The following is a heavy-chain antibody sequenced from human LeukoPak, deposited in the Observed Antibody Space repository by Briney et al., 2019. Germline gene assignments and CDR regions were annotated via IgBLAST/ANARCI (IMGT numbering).Heavy chain of an antibody. CDR1: GYTFTSYG. Sequence: ASVKVSCKASGYTFTSYGISWVRQAPGQGLEWMAWISGYNGDTNYVQKFQGRVTLTTDTSTSTAYMDLRSLRSDDTAVYYCARDPMLYSDGGPYYPPDAFDIWGQGTMVTVSS. D-gene: IGHD2-21*01. CDR2: ISGYNGDT. J-gene: IGHJ3*02. CDR3: ARDPMLYSDGGPYYPPDAFDI. V-gene: IGHV1-18*01.